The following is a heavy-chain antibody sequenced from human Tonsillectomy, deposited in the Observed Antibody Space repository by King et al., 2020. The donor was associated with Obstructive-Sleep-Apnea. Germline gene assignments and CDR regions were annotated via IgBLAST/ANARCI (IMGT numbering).Heavy chain of an antibody. J-gene: IGHJ3*02. CDR2: VYNSGST. CDR3: ARRRRISGSGDGFDI. CDR1: GGSISGYY. D-gene: IGHD5-12*01. Sequence: QLQESGPGLVKPSETLSLTCTVSGGSISGYYWSWVRQPPGKGREWIGYVYNSGSTNYNPPLKSRVTISSDTSKNQFSLKLTSVSAADTAVYYCARRRRISGSGDGFDIWGQGTMVTVSS. V-gene: IGHV4-59*08.